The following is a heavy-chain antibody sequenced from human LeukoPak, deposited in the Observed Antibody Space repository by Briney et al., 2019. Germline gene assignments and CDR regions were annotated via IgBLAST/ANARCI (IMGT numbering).Heavy chain of an antibody. D-gene: IGHD6-13*01. CDR1: GFTFETYA. J-gene: IGHJ4*02. CDR2: MSYDGINK. Sequence: GGSLRLSCAASGFTFETYAIHWVRQAPGKGLEWVAAMSYDGINKHYADSVMGRFTISRDNSKNMLYLQMNSLRPEDTALYYCARNQGDPGIAAAGFFDYWGQGTLVTVSS. CDR3: ARNQGDPGIAAAGFFDY. V-gene: IGHV3-30-3*01.